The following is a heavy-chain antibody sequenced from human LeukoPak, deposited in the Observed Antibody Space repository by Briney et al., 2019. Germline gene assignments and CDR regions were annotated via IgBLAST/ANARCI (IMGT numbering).Heavy chain of an antibody. CDR1: GFTFSSYA. CDR2: ISYDGSNK. Sequence: PGRSLRLSCAASGFTFSSYAMHWVRQAPGKGLEWVAVISYDGSNKYYADSVKDRFTISRDNSKNTLYLQMNSLRAEDTAVYYCARERGSIDFDYWGQGTLVTVSS. J-gene: IGHJ4*02. V-gene: IGHV3-30-3*01. D-gene: IGHD2-15*01. CDR3: ARERGSIDFDY.